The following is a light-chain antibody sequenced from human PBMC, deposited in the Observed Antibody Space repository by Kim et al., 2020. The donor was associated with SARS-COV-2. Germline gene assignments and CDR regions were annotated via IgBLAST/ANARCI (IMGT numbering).Light chain of an antibody. Sequence: VSPGQTASITCSGDKLGDKYACWYQQKPGQSPVLVIYQDSKRPSGIPERFSGSNSGNTATLTISGTQAMDEADYYCQAWDSSTAVFGGGTQLAVL. V-gene: IGLV3-1*01. CDR2: QDS. J-gene: IGLJ2*01. CDR1: KLGDKY. CDR3: QAWDSSTAV.